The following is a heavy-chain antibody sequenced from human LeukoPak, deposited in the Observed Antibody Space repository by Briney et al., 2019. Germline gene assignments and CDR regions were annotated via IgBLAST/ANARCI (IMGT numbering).Heavy chain of an antibody. D-gene: IGHD1-14*01. Sequence: SETLSLTCTVSGGSISSYYWSWIRQPPGKGLEWIGYIYYSGSTNYNPSLKSRVTISVDTSKNQFSLKLSSVTAADTAVYYCARAPDGYIDYWGQGTLVTVSS. J-gene: IGHJ4*02. CDR2: IYYSGST. CDR3: ARAPDGYIDY. V-gene: IGHV4-59*01. CDR1: GGSISSYY.